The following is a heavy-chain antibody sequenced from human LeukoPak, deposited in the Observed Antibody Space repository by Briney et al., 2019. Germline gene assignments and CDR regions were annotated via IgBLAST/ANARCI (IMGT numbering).Heavy chain of an antibody. CDR1: GGSISNYY. CDR2: IYYSGST. Sequence: SETLSLTCTVSGGSISNYYWNWIRQPPGKGLEWIGYIYYSGSTNYNPSLKSRVTISVDTSKNQFSLKLSSVTAADTAVYYCARSGYSGYEYYFDYWGQGTLVTVSS. CDR3: ARSGYSGYEYYFDY. J-gene: IGHJ4*02. D-gene: IGHD5-12*01. V-gene: IGHV4-59*12.